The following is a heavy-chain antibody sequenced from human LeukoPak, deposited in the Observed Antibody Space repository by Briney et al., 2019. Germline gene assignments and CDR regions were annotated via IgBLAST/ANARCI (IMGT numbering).Heavy chain of an antibody. CDR1: GYTFTSYG. D-gene: IGHD3-22*01. CDR3: ARDLFHRYYDSSGRAFDY. V-gene: IGHV1-46*01. CDR2: INPSGGST. J-gene: IGHJ4*02. Sequence: ASVKVSCKASGYTFTSYGISWVRQAPGQGLEWMGIINPSGGSTRYAQKFQGRVTMTRDTSTSTFYMELSSLRSEDTAMYYCARDLFHRYYDSSGRAFDYWGQGTLVTVSS.